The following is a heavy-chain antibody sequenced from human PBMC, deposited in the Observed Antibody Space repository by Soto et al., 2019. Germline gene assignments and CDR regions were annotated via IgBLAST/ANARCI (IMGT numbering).Heavy chain of an antibody. CDR3: ARGGSTIFGVVIYYYYYGMDV. V-gene: IGHV1-8*02. D-gene: IGHD3-3*01. CDR1: GGTFSNHA. Sequence: SVKVSCKASGGTFSNHAISWVRQATGQGLEWMGWMNPNSGNTGYAQKFQGRVTMTRNTSISTAYMELSSLRSEDTAVYYCARGGSTIFGVVIYYYYYGMDVWGQGTTVTVSS. CDR2: MNPNSGNT. J-gene: IGHJ6*02.